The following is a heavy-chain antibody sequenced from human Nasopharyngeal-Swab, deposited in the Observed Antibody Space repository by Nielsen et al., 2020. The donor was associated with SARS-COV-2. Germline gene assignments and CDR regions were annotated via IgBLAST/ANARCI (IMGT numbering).Heavy chain of an antibody. J-gene: IGHJ6*03. V-gene: IGHV3-7*01. CDR1: GFTFRNFW. CDR2: IKEDGSDK. Sequence: GESLKISCAASGFTFRNFWMSWVRQAPGKGLEWVANIKEDGSDKYYVGSVKGRFTISRDNAKNSLYLQMHSLRAEDTAVYYCARDIATSLWYYYFYMDVWGKGTTVTVSS. CDR3: ARDIATSLWYYYFYMDV. D-gene: IGHD6-6*01.